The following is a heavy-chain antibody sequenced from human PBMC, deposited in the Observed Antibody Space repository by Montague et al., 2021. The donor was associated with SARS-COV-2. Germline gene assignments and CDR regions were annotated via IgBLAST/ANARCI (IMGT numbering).Heavy chain of an antibody. D-gene: IGHD3-9*01. J-gene: IGHJ4*02. V-gene: IGHV4-34*01. Sequence: SETLSLTCAVLGGSLSNNYWTWVRQPPGKGLEWIGEVNQSGSTNHYNSPLKRRVKILVDTSSNQRSLNLYPVTAADTAVYYCARVTLYFEGFDSWGPGILVAVSS. CDR2: VNQSGST. CDR3: ARVTLYFEGFDS. CDR1: GGSLSNNY.